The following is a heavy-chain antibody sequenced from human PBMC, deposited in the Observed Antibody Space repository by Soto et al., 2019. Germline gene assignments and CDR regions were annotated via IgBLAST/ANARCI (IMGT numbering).Heavy chain of an antibody. CDR1: GGTFSSYA. D-gene: IGHD1-1*01. CDR3: VRDGTKTLRDWLDH. J-gene: IGHJ5*02. CDR2: IIPIFGTA. Sequence: ASVKVSCKASGGTFSSYAISWVRQAPGQGLEWMGGIIPIFGTANYAQKFQGRVTITADESTSTAYMELSSLRSEDTAVYYCVRDGTKTLRDWLDHWGQGNLVTVSS. V-gene: IGHV1-69*13.